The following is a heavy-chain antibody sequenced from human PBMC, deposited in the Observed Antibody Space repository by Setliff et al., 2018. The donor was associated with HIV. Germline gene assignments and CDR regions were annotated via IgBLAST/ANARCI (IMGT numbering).Heavy chain of an antibody. CDR1: GFSISSRYY. CDR3: ARESPSSSWFYFDF. Sequence: PSETLSLTCDVSGFSISSRYYWGWIRQSPGKGLEWIGNIYHTGSSYYNPSLNDRATISLDTSKNQFSLKLGYVTAADTAVYYCARESPSSSWFYFDFWGQGTLVTVSS. J-gene: IGHJ4*02. V-gene: IGHV4-38-2*02. D-gene: IGHD6-13*01. CDR2: IYHTGSS.